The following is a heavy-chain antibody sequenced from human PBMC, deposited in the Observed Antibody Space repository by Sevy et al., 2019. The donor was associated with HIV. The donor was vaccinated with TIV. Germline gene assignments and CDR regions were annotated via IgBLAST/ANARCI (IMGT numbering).Heavy chain of an antibody. V-gene: IGHV3-7*03. CDR1: GFTFSNHW. D-gene: IGHD3-10*01. CDR2: IKKDGTDK. Sequence: GGSLRLSCAVSGFTFSNHWMTWVRQAPGKGLEWVANIKKDGTDKFYVNSLMGRFSSSRDNAKDLLYLQMNSLRVEDTAVYYCARDRRVEYGGSDYWGQGTLVTVSS. J-gene: IGHJ4*02. CDR3: ARDRRVEYGGSDY.